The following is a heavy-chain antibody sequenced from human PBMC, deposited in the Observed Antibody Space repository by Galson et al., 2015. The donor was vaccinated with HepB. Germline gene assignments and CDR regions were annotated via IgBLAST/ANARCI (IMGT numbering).Heavy chain of an antibody. J-gene: IGHJ6*02. CDR3: ARAASDYSYSFYYFGMDV. V-gene: IGHV6-1*01. CDR2: TYYRSKWYN. Sequence: CAISGDSVSSNSAAWTRIRQSPSRGLEWLGRTYYRSKWYNDYAVSVKSRITINPDTSRNQYSLHLNSVTPEDTAVYYCARAASDYSYSFYYFGMDVWGQGTTVTVSS. D-gene: IGHD4-11*01. CDR1: GDSVSSNSAA.